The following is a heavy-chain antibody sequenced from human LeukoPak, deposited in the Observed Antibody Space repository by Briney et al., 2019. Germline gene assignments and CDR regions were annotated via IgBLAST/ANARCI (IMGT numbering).Heavy chain of an antibody. D-gene: IGHD2-15*01. V-gene: IGHV3-21*01. CDR1: GFTFSSYS. CDR3: AREVLGYCGGGSCYSGGDY. J-gene: IGHJ4*02. Sequence: GGSLRLSCAASGFTFSSYSMNWVRQAPGKGLEWVSSISSSSSYIYYADSVKGRFTISRDNAKNSLYLQMNSLRAEDTAVYYCAREVLGYCGGGSCYSGGDYWGQGTLVTVSS. CDR2: ISSSSSYI.